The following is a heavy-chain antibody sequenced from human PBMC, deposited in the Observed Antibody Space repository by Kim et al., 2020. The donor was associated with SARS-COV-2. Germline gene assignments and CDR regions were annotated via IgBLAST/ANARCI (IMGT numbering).Heavy chain of an antibody. V-gene: IGHV3-53*01. CDR3: ARDAPGADDAFDI. J-gene: IGHJ3*02. Sequence: ADAVKGRYTISRHNSKNALYLQMNSLRAEDTAVYYCARDAPGADDAFDIWGQGTMVTVSS. D-gene: IGHD2-8*02.